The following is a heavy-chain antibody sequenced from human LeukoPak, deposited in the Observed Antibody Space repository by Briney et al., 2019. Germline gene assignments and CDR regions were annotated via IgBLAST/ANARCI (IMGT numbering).Heavy chain of an antibody. CDR1: GFTFSSYA. CDR3: AKGYGQRLVNNWFDP. D-gene: IGHD3-16*01. J-gene: IGHJ5*02. CDR2: ISGSGGST. V-gene: IGHV3-23*01. Sequence: PGGSLRLSCAASGFTFSSYAMSWVRQAPGKGLEWVSAISGSGGSTYYADSVKGRFTVSRDNSKNTLYLQMNSLRAEDTAVYYCAKGYGQRLVNNWFDPWAREPWSPSPQ.